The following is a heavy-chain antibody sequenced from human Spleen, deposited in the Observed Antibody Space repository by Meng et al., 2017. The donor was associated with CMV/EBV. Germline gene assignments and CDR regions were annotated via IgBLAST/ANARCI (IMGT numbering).Heavy chain of an antibody. CDR3: ARDSLAYWYFDL. D-gene: IGHD3-16*02. J-gene: IGHJ2*01. V-gene: IGHV3-48*03. CDR2: ISSTGNTI. CDR1: GFMFNNYE. Sequence: GESLKISCAASGFMFNNYEMNWVRQAPGKGLEWISFISSTGNTIYYADSVKGRFTISRDNAKNSLYLQMNSLRAEDTAVYYCARDSLAYWYFDLWGRGTLVTVSS.